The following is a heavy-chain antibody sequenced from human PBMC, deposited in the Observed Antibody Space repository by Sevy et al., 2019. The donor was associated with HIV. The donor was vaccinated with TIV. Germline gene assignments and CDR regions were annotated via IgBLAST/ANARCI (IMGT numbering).Heavy chain of an antibody. CDR1: GFIFDEYM. J-gene: IGHJ4*02. V-gene: IGHV3-43*01. Sequence: GGSLRLSCAASGFIFDEYMMHWVRQAPGKGLEWVSLITWDGSNTQYAASVKGRFTISRDNNKNSLYLQMSSLRTEDSALYFCTRKVGARPYYFDYWGQGALVTVSS. D-gene: IGHD1-26*01. CDR2: ITWDGSNT. CDR3: TRKVGARPYYFDY.